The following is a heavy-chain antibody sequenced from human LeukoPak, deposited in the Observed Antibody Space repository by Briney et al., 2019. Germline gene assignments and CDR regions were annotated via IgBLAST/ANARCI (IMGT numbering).Heavy chain of an antibody. Sequence: SETLSLTCTVSGGSISNGDHYWSWIRQHPGKGLEWIGYIYYSGSTYYNPSLKSRVTISVDTSKNQFSLKLSSVTAADTAVYYCARKRFGDLTYYFDYWGQGTLVTVSS. CDR3: ARKRFGDLTYYFDY. CDR1: GGSISNGDHY. J-gene: IGHJ4*02. V-gene: IGHV4-31*03. CDR2: IYYSGST. D-gene: IGHD3-10*01.